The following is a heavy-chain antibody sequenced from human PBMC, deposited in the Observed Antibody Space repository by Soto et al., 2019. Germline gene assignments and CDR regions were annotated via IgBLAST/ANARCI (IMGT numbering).Heavy chain of an antibody. D-gene: IGHD1-26*01. CDR3: AKGPRKMATSGSYYFDY. Sequence: PGGSLSLSCAASGFTFSSYAMSWVRQAPGKGLEWVSAISGIVGSTYYADSVKGRFTISRDNSKNSLYLQMNSLRAEDTAVYYCAKGPRKMATSGSYYFDYWGQGTLVTVSS. V-gene: IGHV3-23*01. CDR1: GFTFSSYA. CDR2: ISGIVGST. J-gene: IGHJ4*02.